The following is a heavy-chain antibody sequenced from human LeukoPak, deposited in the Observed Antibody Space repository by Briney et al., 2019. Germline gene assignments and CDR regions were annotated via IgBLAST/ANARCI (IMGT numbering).Heavy chain of an antibody. D-gene: IGHD3-10*01. CDR2: ISGSGGST. J-gene: IGHJ6*03. CDR3: AKDNYYGSGSYYYYYYYMDV. Sequence: GGSLRLSCAASGSTFSSYAMSWVRQAPGKGLEWVSAISGSGGSTYYADSVKGRFTISRDNSKNTLYLQMNSLRAEDTAVYYCAKDNYYGSGSYYYYYYYMDVWGKGTTVTVSS. CDR1: GSTFSSYA. V-gene: IGHV3-23*01.